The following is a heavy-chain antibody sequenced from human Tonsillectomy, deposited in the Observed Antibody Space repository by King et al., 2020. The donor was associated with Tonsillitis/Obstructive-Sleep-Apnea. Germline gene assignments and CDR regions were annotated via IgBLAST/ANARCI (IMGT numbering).Heavy chain of an antibody. CDR3: SHSRTFVQGGRGDY. Sequence: VQLVESGGGLVQPGRSLRLSCITSGLTFGDYAMSWVRQAPGKGLEWVGSITRKVYGGTTQYAASVKGRFTISRDDSKSIAYLQMNSLQTDDTAVYYCSHSRTFVQGGRGDYWGQGTLGTVSS. J-gene: IGHJ4*02. V-gene: IGHV3-49*04. CDR1: GLTFGDYA. CDR2: ITRKVYGGTT. D-gene: IGHD3-10*01.